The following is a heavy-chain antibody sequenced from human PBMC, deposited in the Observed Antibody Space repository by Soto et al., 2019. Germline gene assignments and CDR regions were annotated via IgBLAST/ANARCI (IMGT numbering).Heavy chain of an antibody. CDR3: AKDKGTSTDVHRYFYYYGMDV. CDR1: GGSISSGDYY. D-gene: IGHD2-2*01. Sequence: SETLSLTCTVSGGSISSGDYYWSWIRQPPGKGLEWIGRIYYSGSTYYNPSLKSRVTISVDTSKNQFSLKLSSVTAADTAVYYCAKDKGTSTDVHRYFYYYGMDVWGQGTTVTVSS. J-gene: IGHJ6*02. V-gene: IGHV4-30-4*01. CDR2: IYYSGST.